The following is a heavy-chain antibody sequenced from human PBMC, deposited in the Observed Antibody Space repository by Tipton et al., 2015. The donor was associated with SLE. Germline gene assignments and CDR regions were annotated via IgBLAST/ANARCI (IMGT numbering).Heavy chain of an antibody. CDR3: AREGAVTGWLDP. CDR2: IFYTGST. D-gene: IGHD6-19*01. V-gene: IGHV4-39*07. CDR1: GGSITSSSYF. J-gene: IGHJ5*02. Sequence: LRLSCTVSGGSITSSSYFWGWIRQPPGKGLEWIGTIFYTGSTYYNPSLRSRVTMSADTSKNQFSLRLTSVTAADTAVYYCAREGAVTGWLDPWGQGTLVTVSS.